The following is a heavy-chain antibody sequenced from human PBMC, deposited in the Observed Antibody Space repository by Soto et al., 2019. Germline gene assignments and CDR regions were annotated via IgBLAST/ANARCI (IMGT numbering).Heavy chain of an antibody. J-gene: IGHJ5*02. V-gene: IGHV4-31*03. CDR2: IYSSGNT. D-gene: IGHD5-12*01. CDR1: CGSINSCGYY. CDR3: ARDRATSWFDP. Sequence: SETLSVTCSVSCGSINSCGYYWTWIRQHPGKGLEWIGYIYSSGNTDYNPSLKSRVNISVDTSKNQFSLKLSSVTAADTAVYYCARDRATSWFDPWGQGTLVTVSS.